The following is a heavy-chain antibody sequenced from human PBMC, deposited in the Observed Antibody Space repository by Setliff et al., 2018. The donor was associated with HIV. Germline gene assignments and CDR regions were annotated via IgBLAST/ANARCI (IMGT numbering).Heavy chain of an antibody. CDR2: ISHSGNT. Sequence: PSETLSLTCTVSGDSINTHYWSWIRQPPGKGLEWIGCISHSGNTNFNPSLNSRVTISLDTSKNQFSLWLTSLTAADTAIYYCARSTVGAGASFPWGRGILVTVSS. V-gene: IGHV4-59*11. CDR1: GDSINTHY. CDR3: ARSTVGAGASFP. J-gene: IGHJ5*02. D-gene: IGHD1-26*01.